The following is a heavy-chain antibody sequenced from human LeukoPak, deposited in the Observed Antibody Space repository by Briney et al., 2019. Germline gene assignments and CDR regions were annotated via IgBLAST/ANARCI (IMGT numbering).Heavy chain of an antibody. V-gene: IGHV4-59*01. CDR3: ARDGYCSGGSCYNWFDP. Sequence: SETLSLTCTVSGGSISGYYWSWIRQPPGKGLEWIGYIFDNGNPDYNPSLKSRVAISVDTSKNQFSLKLSSVTAADTAVYYCARDGYCSGGSCYNWFDPWGQGTLVTVSS. J-gene: IGHJ5*02. D-gene: IGHD2-15*01. CDR2: IFDNGNP. CDR1: GGSISGYY.